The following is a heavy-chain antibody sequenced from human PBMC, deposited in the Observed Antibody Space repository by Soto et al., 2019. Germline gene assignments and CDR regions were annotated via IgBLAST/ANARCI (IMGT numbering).Heavy chain of an antibody. V-gene: IGHV4-59*02. CDR3: AGPMHAAFTQYFDP. Sequence: SETLSLTCIVSCGPVTSDQWSWIARFPGTGLEWIAYTSYTGNTNYTPSLKSRVTTSMDTSKYRLSLKLTSRTAADTAVYYCAGPMHAAFTQYFDPGGQGTLGTASS. D-gene: IGHD2-15*01. J-gene: IGHJ5*02. CDR1: CGPVTSDQ. CDR2: TSYTGNT.